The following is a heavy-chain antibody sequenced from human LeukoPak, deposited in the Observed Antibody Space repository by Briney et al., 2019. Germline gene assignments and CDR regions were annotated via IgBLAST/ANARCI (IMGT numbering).Heavy chain of an antibody. CDR2: ISYDGSNK. CDR3: ARERTSNGYSSSWLDGGFDY. V-gene: IGHV3-30-3*01. J-gene: IGHJ4*02. CDR1: GFTISSYA. Sequence: PGGFLRLSCAASGFTISSYAMHWVRQAPGKGLEWVAVISYDGSNKYYADSVKGRFTISRDNSKNTLYLQMNSLRAEDTAVYYCARERTSNGYSSSWLDGGFDYWGQGTLVTVSS. D-gene: IGHD6-13*01.